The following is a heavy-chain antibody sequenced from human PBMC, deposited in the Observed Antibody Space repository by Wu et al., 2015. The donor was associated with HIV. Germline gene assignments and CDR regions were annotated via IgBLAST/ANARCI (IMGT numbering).Heavy chain of an antibody. CDR3: ARVPKTEYYYDTRGYYFDF. Sequence: QVQLVQSGAEVKKPGASVKVSCKASGYTFTGYYMHWVRQAPGQGLEWMGWINPNSGGTNYAQRFQDRLTMTIDTSTTTAYMNLRSLRSDDTAVYYCARVPKTEYYYDTRGYYFDFWGQGTLVTVSS. CDR1: GYTFTGYY. J-gene: IGHJ4*02. CDR2: INPNSGGT. V-gene: IGHV1-2*02. D-gene: IGHD3-22*01.